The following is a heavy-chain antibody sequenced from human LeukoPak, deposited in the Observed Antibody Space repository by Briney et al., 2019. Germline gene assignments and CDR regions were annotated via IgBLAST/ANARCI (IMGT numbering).Heavy chain of an antibody. CDR2: IKQDGSEK. V-gene: IGHV3-7*04. CDR3: ARDRGQIVY. Sequence: GGSLRLSCAASGFTFSIYWMSWVRQAPGKGLEWVANIKQDGSEKYYVDSVKGRFTISRDNAKNSLYLQMNSLRAEDTAVYYCARDRGQIVYWGQGTLVTVSS. D-gene: IGHD5-24*01. J-gene: IGHJ4*02. CDR1: GFTFSIYW.